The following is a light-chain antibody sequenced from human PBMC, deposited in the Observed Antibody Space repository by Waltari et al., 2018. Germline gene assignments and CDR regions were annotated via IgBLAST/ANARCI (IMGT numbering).Light chain of an antibody. CDR2: DVN. V-gene: IGLV2-14*03. J-gene: IGLJ3*02. Sequence: QSALTQPASVSGSPGQSITISCTGTSNDVGGYNYVSWCHQHPGQAHKLMIYDVNNRPSGVSNRFSGSKSGNTASLTISGLQTEDEADYYCSSYSTSGTWVFGGGTKLAVL. CDR3: SSYSTSGTWV. CDR1: SNDVGGYNY.